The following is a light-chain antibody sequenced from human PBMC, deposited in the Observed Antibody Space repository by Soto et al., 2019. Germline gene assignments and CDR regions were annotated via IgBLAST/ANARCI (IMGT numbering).Light chain of an antibody. J-gene: IGLJ7*01. CDR2: EDS. CDR3: SSYTRSSTPYAV. V-gene: IGLV2-14*01. CDR1: SSDVGGYNY. Sequence: QSALTQPASVSGSPGQSITISCTGTSSDVGGYNYVSWYQQHPGKAPKLMIYEDSYRPSGVSNRFSGSKSGNTASLTISGLQADDEAEYYCSSYTRSSTPYAVFGGGTQLTVL.